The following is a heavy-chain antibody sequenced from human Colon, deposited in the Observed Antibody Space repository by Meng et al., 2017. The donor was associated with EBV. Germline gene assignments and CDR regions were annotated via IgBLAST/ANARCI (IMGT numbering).Heavy chain of an antibody. CDR1: GFTVSSNY. D-gene: IGHD4-17*01. CDR3: ARYGDYAPKD. Sequence: EVQLVESGGGLIQPGGSLRLSVAASGFTVSSNYMTWVRQAPGKGLEWVSVIYSGGGTYLADSVKGRFTISRDNSKNTLYLQMNSLRAEDTAVYYCARYGDYAPKDWGQGTLVTVSS. J-gene: IGHJ4*02. V-gene: IGHV3-53*01. CDR2: IYSGGGT.